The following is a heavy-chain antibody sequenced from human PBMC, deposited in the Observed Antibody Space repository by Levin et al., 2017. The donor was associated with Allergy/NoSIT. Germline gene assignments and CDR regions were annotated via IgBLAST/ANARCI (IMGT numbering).Heavy chain of an antibody. D-gene: IGHD2-15*01. CDR3: AREDLGYCSGGSCLEYFQH. CDR1: GGSFSGYY. J-gene: IGHJ1*01. CDR2: INHSGST. Sequence: SETLSLTCAVYGGSFSGYYWSWIRQPPGKGLEWIGEINHSGSTNYNPSLKSRVTISVDTSKNQFSLKLSSVTAADTAVYYCAREDLGYCSGGSCLEYFQHWGQGTLVTVSS. V-gene: IGHV4-34*01.